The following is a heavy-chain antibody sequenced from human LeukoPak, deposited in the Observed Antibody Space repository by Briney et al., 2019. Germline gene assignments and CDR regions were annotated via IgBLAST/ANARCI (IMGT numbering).Heavy chain of an antibody. V-gene: IGHV3-15*01. Sequence: GGSLRLSCAASGFTFSNALMSWVRQAPGKGLEWVGRIKRKTEGGTTDYAAPVKGRATTSRDDSKNTLYLQINSLTTEDTGVYYCTTGITSWGQGALVTVSA. CDR2: IKRKTEGGTT. CDR3: TTGITS. J-gene: IGHJ1*01. CDR1: GFTFSNAL.